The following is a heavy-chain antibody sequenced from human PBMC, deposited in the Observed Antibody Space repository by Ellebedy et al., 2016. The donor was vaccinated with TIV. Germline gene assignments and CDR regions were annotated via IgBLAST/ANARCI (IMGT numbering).Heavy chain of an antibody. D-gene: IGHD1-26*01. J-gene: IGHJ6*02. CDR3: ASSRVGSYYYYAMDV. Sequence: SETLSLTCAVSGGSISSDDYYWSWIRQPPGTGLEWIGYIYYSGSTYYNPSLKSRVTISVDTSKNQFSLKLSSVTAADTAVYYCASSRVGSYYYYAMDVWGQGTTVTVSS. CDR2: IYYSGST. V-gene: IGHV4-30-4*01. CDR1: GGSISSDDYY.